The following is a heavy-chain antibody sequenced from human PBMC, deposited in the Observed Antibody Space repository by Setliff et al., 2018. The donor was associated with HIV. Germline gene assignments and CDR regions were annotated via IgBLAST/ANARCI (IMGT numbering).Heavy chain of an antibody. CDR2: IFYSGIT. CDR3: ASPRSLLVWYDAFDI. Sequence: SETLSLTCTVSGGSINSGEYYWSWSRQHPGKGLEWIGSIFYSGITYYNPSLKSRVTISVDTSKNQFSLNLASVTAADTAVYYCASPRSLLVWYDAFDIWGQGTMVTVSS. CDR1: GGSINSGEYY. D-gene: IGHD3-16*01. V-gene: IGHV4-39*01. J-gene: IGHJ3*02.